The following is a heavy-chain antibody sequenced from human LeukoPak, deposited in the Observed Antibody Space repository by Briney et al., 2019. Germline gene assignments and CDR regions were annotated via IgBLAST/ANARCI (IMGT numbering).Heavy chain of an antibody. J-gene: IGHJ4*02. V-gene: IGHV1-18*01. Sequence: ASVKVSCKASGYTFTSYGISWVRQAPGQGLEWMGWISACNGNTNYAQKLQGRVTMTTDTSTSTAYMELRSLRSDDTAVYYCARDPRIVGAPTGFDYWGQGTLVTVSS. D-gene: IGHD1-26*01. CDR1: GYTFTSYG. CDR3: ARDPRIVGAPTGFDY. CDR2: ISACNGNT.